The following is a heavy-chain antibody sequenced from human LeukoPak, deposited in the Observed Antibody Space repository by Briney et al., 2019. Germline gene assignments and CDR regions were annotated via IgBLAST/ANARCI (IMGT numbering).Heavy chain of an antibody. CDR1: GASVRNEY. CDR2: IHYSGSS. CDR3: ARYDRGLFFFDN. D-gene: IGHD1-14*01. J-gene: IGHJ4*02. V-gene: IGHV4-59*08. Sequence: SSETLSLTCTVSGASVRNEYWSWIRQPPGKELEWIGYIHYSGSSNYHPSLGSRVTISLDTSKNQFSLKRKSVTAADTGMYHCARYDRGLFFFDNWGQGTLVTVSS.